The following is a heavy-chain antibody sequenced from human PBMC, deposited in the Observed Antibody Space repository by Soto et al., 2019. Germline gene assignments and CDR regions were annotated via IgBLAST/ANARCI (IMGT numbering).Heavy chain of an antibody. Sequence: EVQLVETGGGLIQPGGSLRLSCAASGFTVSSSYMSWVRQAPGKGLEWVSVIYSGGSTYYADSVKGRFTISRDNSKNTLYLQMNRLGAEDTAVYYCARGGGYNVDTAIFSRWGQGTLVTVSS. CDR3: ARGGGYNVDTAIFSR. J-gene: IGHJ4*02. D-gene: IGHD5-18*01. CDR1: GFTVSSSY. V-gene: IGHV3-53*02. CDR2: IYSGGST.